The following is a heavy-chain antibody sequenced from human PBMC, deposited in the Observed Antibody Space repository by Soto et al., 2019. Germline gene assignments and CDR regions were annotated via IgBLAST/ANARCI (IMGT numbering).Heavy chain of an antibody. J-gene: IGHJ6*02. V-gene: IGHV3-23*01. CDR2: ISSSGGGT. CDR1: GFIFSSYA. CDR3: ARGLITMRVGRGMDV. D-gene: IGHD3-22*01. Sequence: EVQLLESGGDLVQPGGPLRLSCAASGFIFSSYAMSWVRQAPGKGLEWVSSISSSGGGTYYADSVKGRFTISRDNSKKTLYLQMNSLRAEDTALYFCARGLITMRVGRGMDVWGQGTTVTVSS.